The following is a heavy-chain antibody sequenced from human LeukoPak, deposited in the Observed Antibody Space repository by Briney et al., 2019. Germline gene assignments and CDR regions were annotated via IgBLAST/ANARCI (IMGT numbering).Heavy chain of an antibody. D-gene: IGHD1-26*01. V-gene: IGHV3-23*01. CDR1: GFTFSSYA. CDR2: ISGSGGST. CDR3: AKGGKWDVTPFDY. J-gene: IGHJ4*02. Sequence: GGSLRLSCAASGFTFSSYAMSWVRQAPGKGLEWVSAISGSGGSTYYADSVKGPFTISRDNSKNTLYQQVNSLRAEDTAVYYCAKGGKWDVTPFDYWGQGTLVTVSS.